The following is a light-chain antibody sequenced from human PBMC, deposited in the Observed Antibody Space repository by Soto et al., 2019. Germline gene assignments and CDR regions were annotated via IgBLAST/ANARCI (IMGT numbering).Light chain of an antibody. V-gene: IGKV1-5*01. Sequence: DIQLTQSPSTLPASVGDRVIITCRASQSISTRLAWYQQKPGEGPKLLIYSASTLQSGVPSRFSGSGSGTEFTLTISGLQPDDFATYYCQQYDGNFGGGTRVEIK. CDR2: SAS. CDR3: QQYDGN. CDR1: QSISTR. J-gene: IGKJ4*01.